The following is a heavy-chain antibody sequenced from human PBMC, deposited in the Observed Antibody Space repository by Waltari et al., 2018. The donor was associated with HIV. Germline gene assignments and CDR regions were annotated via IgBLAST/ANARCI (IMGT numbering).Heavy chain of an antibody. CDR3: AKDRGTGTTVYYYYGMDV. V-gene: IGHV3-9*01. CDR1: GLTFDDYA. Sequence: EVQLVESGGGLVQPGRSLRLSCAASGLTFDDYAMHWVGQAPGKGLEWVSGISWNSGSKGYADSVKGRFTISRDNAKNSLYLQMNSLRAEDTALYYCAKDRGTGTTVYYYYGMDVWGQGTTVTVSS. D-gene: IGHD1-7*01. J-gene: IGHJ6*02. CDR2: ISWNSGSK.